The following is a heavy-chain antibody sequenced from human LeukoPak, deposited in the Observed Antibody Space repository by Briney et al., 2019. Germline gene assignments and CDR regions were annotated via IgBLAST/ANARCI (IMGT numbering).Heavy chain of an antibody. D-gene: IGHD3-22*01. CDR3: ARALSDYYYDSSGYSFDY. J-gene: IGHJ4*02. Sequence: GASVKVSCKASGYTLTDKYLHWVRQAPGQGLEWMGWISAYNGNTNYAQKLQGRVTMTTDTSTSTAYMELRSLRSDDTAVYYCARALSDYYYDSSGYSFDYWGQGTLVTVSS. V-gene: IGHV1-18*01. CDR2: ISAYNGNT. CDR1: GYTLTDKY.